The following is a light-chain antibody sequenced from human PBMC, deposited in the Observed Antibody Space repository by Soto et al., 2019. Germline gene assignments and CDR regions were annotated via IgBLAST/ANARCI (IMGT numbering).Light chain of an antibody. CDR2: DAS. Sequence: DIQMTQSPSSLSASVGDRVTITCQASQNINNYLNWYQQKPGRAPNLLIYDASNLEAGVPSRFRGSGSGTDFTFTIRRLKPEDIATYYCQQYENLPTFGQGTRREIK. V-gene: IGKV1-33*01. J-gene: IGKJ5*01. CDR1: QNINNY. CDR3: QQYENLPT.